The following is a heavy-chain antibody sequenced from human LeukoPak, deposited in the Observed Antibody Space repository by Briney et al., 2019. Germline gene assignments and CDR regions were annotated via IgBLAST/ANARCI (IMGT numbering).Heavy chain of an antibody. CDR2: IYYSGST. D-gene: IGHD3-10*01. Sequence: WETLSLTCTVSGGSISSSSYYWGWIRQPPGKGLEWIGSIYYSGSTYYNPSLKSRVTISVDTSKNQFSLKLSSVTAADTAVYYCARQSVTMVRGVIIGPFDYWGQGTLVTVSS. CDR1: GGSISSSSYY. V-gene: IGHV4-39*01. CDR3: ARQSVTMVRGVIIGPFDY. J-gene: IGHJ4*02.